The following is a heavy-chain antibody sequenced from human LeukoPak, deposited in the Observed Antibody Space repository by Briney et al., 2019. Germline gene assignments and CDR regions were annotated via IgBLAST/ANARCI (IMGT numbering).Heavy chain of an antibody. V-gene: IGHV3-48*02. J-gene: IGHJ3*02. CDR1: GFTFSSYS. Sequence: GGSLRLSCAASGFTFSSYSMNCVCQAPGKGLEWVSYISSGSSTIYYADSVKGRFTISRDNAKNSLCLQMNSLRDEDTAVYYCAREDIVVVTAIRDAFDIWGQGTMVTVSS. D-gene: IGHD2-21*02. CDR3: AREDIVVVTAIRDAFDI. CDR2: ISSGSSTI.